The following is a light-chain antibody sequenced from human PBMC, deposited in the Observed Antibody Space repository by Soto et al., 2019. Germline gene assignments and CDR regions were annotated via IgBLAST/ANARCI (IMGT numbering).Light chain of an antibody. Sequence: QSALAQPASVSGSPGQSITISCTGTSSDVGGFNYVSWYQHHPGKAPKLMIYEVSNRPSGVSNRFSGSKSGNTASLTISRLQAEDDAAYYCSSYTSSSTLYVFGTGTKVTVL. J-gene: IGLJ1*01. CDR3: SSYTSSSTLYV. CDR2: EVS. CDR1: SSDVGGFNY. V-gene: IGLV2-14*01.